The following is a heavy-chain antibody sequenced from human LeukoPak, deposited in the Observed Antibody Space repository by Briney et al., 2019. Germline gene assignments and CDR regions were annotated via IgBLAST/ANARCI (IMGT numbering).Heavy chain of an antibody. V-gene: IGHV3-23*01. CDR2: ISGSGGST. CDR1: GFTFSSYA. D-gene: IGHD6-13*01. Sequence: GGSLRLSCAASGFTFSSYAMSWVRQAPGKELEWVSAISGSGGSTYYADSVKGRFTISRDNSKNTLYLQMNSLRAEDTAVYYCAKDSRYSSSPLDYWGQGTLVTVSS. CDR3: AKDSRYSSSPLDY. J-gene: IGHJ4*02.